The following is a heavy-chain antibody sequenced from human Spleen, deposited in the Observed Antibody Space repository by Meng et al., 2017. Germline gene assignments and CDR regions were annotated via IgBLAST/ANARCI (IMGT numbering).Heavy chain of an antibody. CDR3: ATGAAAADH. CDR1: GFSFTDAW. D-gene: IGHD6-13*01. Sequence: EVWLVGVWGGLGKPGGSLWPSCVALGFSFTDAWMSGVRQAPGKGLEWVGRIKSNSDGGTTDYAAPVKGRFTVSRDDSKNTLYLQMNSLITEDTAVYFCATGAAAADHWGQGTLVTVSS. V-gene: IGHV3-15*01. CDR2: IKSNSDGGTT. J-gene: IGHJ4*02.